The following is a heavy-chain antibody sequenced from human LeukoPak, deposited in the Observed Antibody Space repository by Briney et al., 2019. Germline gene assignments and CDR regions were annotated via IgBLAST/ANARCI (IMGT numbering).Heavy chain of an antibody. V-gene: IGHV3-30*09. Sequence: GGSLRLSCAASGFTFSSYAMHWVRQAPGKGLERVAVISFDGSNKYSADSVKGRFAISRDNSQNTLYQQMNSLRAEDTAVYYCARGLYSSGGVYFDYWGHGTLVTVSS. D-gene: IGHD6-19*01. CDR2: ISFDGSNK. J-gene: IGHJ4*01. CDR3: ARGLYSSGGVYFDY. CDR1: GFTFSSYA.